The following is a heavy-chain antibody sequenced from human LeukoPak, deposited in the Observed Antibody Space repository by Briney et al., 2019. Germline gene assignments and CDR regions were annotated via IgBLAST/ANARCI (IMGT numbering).Heavy chain of an antibody. Sequence: WASVKVSCKVSGYTLTELSMHWVRQAPGKGLEWMGGFDPEDGETIYAQKFQGRVTMTEDTSTDTAYMELSSLRSEDTAVYYCATGGYYDILTGYYILWGYWGQGTLVTVSS. CDR3: ATGGYYDILTGYYILWGY. J-gene: IGHJ4*02. CDR1: GYTLTELS. CDR2: FDPEDGET. D-gene: IGHD3-9*01. V-gene: IGHV1-24*01.